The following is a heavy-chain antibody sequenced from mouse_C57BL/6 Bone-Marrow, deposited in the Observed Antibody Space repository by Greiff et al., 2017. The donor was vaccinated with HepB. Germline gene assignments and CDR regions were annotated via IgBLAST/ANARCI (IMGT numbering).Heavy chain of an antibody. CDR1: GYTFTGYN. CDR3: AISTTAPMDY. D-gene: IGHD1-2*01. CDR2: INPNNGGT. Sequence: EVQLHQSGPELVKPGASVKMSCKASGYTFTGYNMHWVKQSHGQSLEWIGYINPNNGGTSYNQKFKGESTLTVDKSSSTAYMELRSLTSEDSAVYYCAISTTAPMDYWGQGTSVTVSA. V-gene: IGHV1-22*01. J-gene: IGHJ4*01.